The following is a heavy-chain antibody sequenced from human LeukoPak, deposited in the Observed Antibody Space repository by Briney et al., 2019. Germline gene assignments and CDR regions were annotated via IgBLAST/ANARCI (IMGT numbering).Heavy chain of an antibody. J-gene: IGHJ4*02. Sequence: GGSLRLSCAASGFTFSSYAMSWVRQAPGKGLEWVSAISGSGGSTYYADSVKGRFTISRDNSKNTLYLQMNSLKTEDTAVYYCTTLSVAPDVGYWGQGTLVTVSS. D-gene: IGHD6-19*01. CDR3: TTLSVAPDVGY. CDR2: ISGSGGST. CDR1: GFTFSSYA. V-gene: IGHV3-23*01.